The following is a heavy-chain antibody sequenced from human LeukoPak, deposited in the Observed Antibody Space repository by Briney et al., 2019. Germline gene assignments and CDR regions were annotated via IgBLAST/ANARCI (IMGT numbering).Heavy chain of an antibody. Sequence: SETLSLTCAVSGGSISSSNWWSWVRQPPGKGLEWIGEIYHSGSTNYNPSLKSRVTISVDKSKNQFSLKLSSVTAADTAVYYCARGAYNCGDTYYFDYWGQGTLVTVSS. CDR2: IYHSGST. CDR1: GGSISSSNW. J-gene: IGHJ4*02. CDR3: ARGAYNCGDTYYFDY. V-gene: IGHV4-4*02. D-gene: IGHD1-20*01.